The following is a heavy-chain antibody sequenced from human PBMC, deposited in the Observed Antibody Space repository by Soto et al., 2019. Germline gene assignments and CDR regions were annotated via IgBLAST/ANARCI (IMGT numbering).Heavy chain of an antibody. CDR1: GFTFSSYS. J-gene: IGHJ6*02. V-gene: IGHV3-21*01. Sequence: GGSLRLSCAASGFTFSSYSMNWVRQAPGKGLEWVSSISSSSSYIYYADSVKGRFTISRDNAKNSLYLQMNSLRAEDMAVYYWARDAGGGGFGELPYYYYYGMDVWGQGTTVTVSS. D-gene: IGHD3-10*01. CDR3: ARDAGGGGFGELPYYYYYGMDV. CDR2: ISSSSSYI.